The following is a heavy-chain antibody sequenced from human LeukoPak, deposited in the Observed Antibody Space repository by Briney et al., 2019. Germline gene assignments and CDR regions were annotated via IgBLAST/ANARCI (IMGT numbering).Heavy chain of an antibody. CDR1: GYTFTSYG. CDR2: ISAYNGNT. CDR3: ARDMVRGVIALDAFDY. D-gene: IGHD3-10*01. Sequence: ASVKVSCKASGYTFTSYGFSWVRQAPGQGLEWMGWISAYNGNTNYAQKLQGRVTMTTDTSTSTAYMELRSLRSDDTAVYYCARDMVRGVIALDAFDYWGQGTLVTVSS. V-gene: IGHV1-18*01. J-gene: IGHJ4*02.